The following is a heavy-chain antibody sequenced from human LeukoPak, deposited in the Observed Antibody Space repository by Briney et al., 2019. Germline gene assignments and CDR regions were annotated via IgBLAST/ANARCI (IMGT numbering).Heavy chain of an antibody. V-gene: IGHV4-4*07. CDR3: ARGRLEWLLSFFDY. J-gene: IGHJ4*02. CDR1: GGSISSYY. Sequence: SETLSLTCTVSGGSISSYYWSWIRQPAGKGLEWIGRIYTSGSTDYNPSLKSRVTMSVDTSKNQFSLKLSSVTAADTAVYYCARGRLEWLLSFFDYWGQGTLVTVSS. D-gene: IGHD3-3*01. CDR2: IYTSGST.